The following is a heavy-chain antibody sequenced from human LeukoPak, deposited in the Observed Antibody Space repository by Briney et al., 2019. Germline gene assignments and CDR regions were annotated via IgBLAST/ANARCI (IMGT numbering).Heavy chain of an antibody. CDR3: ARVRVGGTFYYFDY. CDR2: IYYSGNT. J-gene: IGHJ4*02. CDR1: GASVSSYY. V-gene: IGHV4-59*02. D-gene: IGHD2/OR15-2a*01. Sequence: SETLSLTCTVSGASVSSYYWSWIRQPPGKGLEWIGYIYYSGNTNYNPSLDSRATLSVDTSKNQFSLRLTSVTAADTAVYYCARVRVGGTFYYFDYWGRGTLVTVSS.